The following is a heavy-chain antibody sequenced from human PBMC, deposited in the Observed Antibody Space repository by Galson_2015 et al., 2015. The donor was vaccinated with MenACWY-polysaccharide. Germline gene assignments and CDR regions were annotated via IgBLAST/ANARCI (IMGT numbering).Heavy chain of an antibody. J-gene: IGHJ4*02. CDR2: INTNTGNP. V-gene: IGHV7-4-1*02. Sequence: SVKVSCKASGYTFKRYAMNWVRQAPGQGLEWLGWINTNTGNPTYAQGFTGRFVFSLDTSVSTAYLQISSLKAEDTAVYYCVRDPNHMATPVPVGGFDDGGEGPLVVVA. D-gene: IGHD2-15*01. CDR3: VRDPNHMATPVPVGGFDD. CDR1: GYTFKRYA.